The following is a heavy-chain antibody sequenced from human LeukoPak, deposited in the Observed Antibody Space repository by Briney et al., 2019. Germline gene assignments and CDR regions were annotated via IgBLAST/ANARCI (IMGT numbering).Heavy chain of an antibody. J-gene: IGHJ6*02. CDR2: IWYDGSNK. V-gene: IGHV3-33*01. D-gene: IGHD2-15*01. CDR1: GFTFSSYG. CDR3: ARAHTYCSGGSCYSYYYYYYGMDV. Sequence: PGGSLRLSCAASGFTFSSYGMHWVRQAPGKGLEWVAVIWYDGSNKYYADSVKGRFTISRDNSKNTLYLQMNSLRAGDTAVYYCARAHTYCSGGSCYSYYYYYYGMDVWGQGTTVTVSS.